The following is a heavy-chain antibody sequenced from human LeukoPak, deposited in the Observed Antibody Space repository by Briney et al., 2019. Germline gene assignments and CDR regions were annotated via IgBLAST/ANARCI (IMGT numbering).Heavy chain of an antibody. J-gene: IGHJ2*01. CDR2: INSDGGST. Sequence: QPGGSLRLSCAASGFTFSSYWMHWVRQAPGKGLVWVSRINSDGGSTNYADSVEGRFTISRDISENTLYLQMNSLRAEDTAVYYCARDRGTIHWYFDLWGRGTLVTVSS. CDR3: ARDRGTIHWYFDL. CDR1: GFTFSSYW. V-gene: IGHV3-74*01. D-gene: IGHD1-1*01.